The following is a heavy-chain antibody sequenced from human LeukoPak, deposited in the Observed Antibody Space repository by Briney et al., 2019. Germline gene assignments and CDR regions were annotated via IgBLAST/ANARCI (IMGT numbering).Heavy chain of an antibody. J-gene: IGHJ4*02. CDR3: ARDRAWNYFDY. D-gene: IGHD3-3*01. V-gene: IGHV3-30*03. CDR2: ISNDGSRK. CDR1: GFTFSRHG. Sequence: GGSLRLSCAPSGFTFSRHGMHWVRQAPGKGLEWVAIISNDGSRKYYGHSVEGRFTISRDNSKNTLYLQMDSLRAEDTAVYYCARDRAWNYFDYWGQGALVTVSS.